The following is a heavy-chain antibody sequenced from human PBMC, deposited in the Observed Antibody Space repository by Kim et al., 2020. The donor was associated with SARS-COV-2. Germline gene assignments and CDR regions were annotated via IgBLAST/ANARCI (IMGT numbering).Heavy chain of an antibody. Sequence: GYADPVKGRFTNARDNAKNSLYLQMNSLRAEDTALYYCARAGGYSYAPEDYWGQGTLVTVSS. D-gene: IGHD5-18*01. J-gene: IGHJ4*02. V-gene: IGHV3-20*03. CDR3: ARAGGYSYAPEDY.